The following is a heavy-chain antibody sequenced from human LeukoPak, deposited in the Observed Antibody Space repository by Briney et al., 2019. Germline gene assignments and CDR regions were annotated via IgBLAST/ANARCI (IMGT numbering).Heavy chain of an antibody. D-gene: IGHD3-10*01. CDR2: IIPIFGTA. CDR1: GGTFSSYV. CDR3: ARALRGVGAFDI. Sequence: ASVKVSCKASGGTFSSYVISWVRQAPGQGLEWMGGIIPIFGTANYAQKFQGRVTITADESTSTAYMELSGLRSEDTAVYYCARALRGVGAFDIWGQGTMVTVSS. J-gene: IGHJ3*02. V-gene: IGHV1-69*13.